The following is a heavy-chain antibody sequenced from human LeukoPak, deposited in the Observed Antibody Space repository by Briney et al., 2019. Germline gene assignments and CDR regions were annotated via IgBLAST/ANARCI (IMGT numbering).Heavy chain of an antibody. V-gene: IGHV3-53*01. D-gene: IGHD3-3*01. CDR1: GFTVSDNY. J-gene: IGHJ4*02. CDR2: IYGDGRI. CDR3: ARGRGLGVVSPYFDY. Sequence: PGGSLRLSCVVSGFTVSDNYMIWVRQAPRKGLERVSVIYGDGRIFYSDSAKGRFTISRDNSKNTLSLQMHNLRAEDTAVYYCARGRGLGVVSPYFDYWGQGTLVTVSS.